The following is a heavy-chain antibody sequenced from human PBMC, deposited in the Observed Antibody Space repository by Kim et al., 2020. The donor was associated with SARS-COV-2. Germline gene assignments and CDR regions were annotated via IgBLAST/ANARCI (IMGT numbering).Heavy chain of an antibody. Sequence: YADAVKGRFTISRDNSKNTLYLQMNSLRAEDTAVYYWAKASRYSGYEVDYWGQGTLVTVSS. J-gene: IGHJ4*02. V-gene: IGHV3-30*02. D-gene: IGHD5-12*01. CDR3: AKASRYSGYEVDY.